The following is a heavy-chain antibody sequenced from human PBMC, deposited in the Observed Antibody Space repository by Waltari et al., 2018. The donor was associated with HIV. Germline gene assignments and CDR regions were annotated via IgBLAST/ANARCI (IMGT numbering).Heavy chain of an antibody. CDR3: AKDGGRYGILTGYFDY. Sequence: EVQLVESGGGLVQPGGSLRIACAASRFTFSTYAMGWVRQAPGKGLEWVSAISSRGGGTFYADSVKGRFTISRDNSKNTLYLQMNSLRVEDTAVYYCAKDGGRYGILTGYFDYWGQGTLVPVSS. D-gene: IGHD3-9*01. J-gene: IGHJ4*02. CDR1: RFTFSTYA. V-gene: IGHV3-23*04. CDR2: ISSRGGGT.